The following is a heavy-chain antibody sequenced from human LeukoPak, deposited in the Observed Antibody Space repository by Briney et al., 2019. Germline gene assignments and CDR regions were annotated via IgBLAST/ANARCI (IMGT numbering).Heavy chain of an antibody. CDR3: ALVGATEVRRAFDI. V-gene: IGHV1-2*02. CDR1: GYTLTELS. J-gene: IGHJ3*02. D-gene: IGHD1-26*01. CDR2: INPNSGGT. Sequence: ASVKVSCKVSGYTLTELSMHWVRQAPGQGLEWMGWINPNSGGTNYAQKFQGRVTMTRDTSISTAYMELSRLRSDDTAVYYCALVGATEVRRAFDIWGQGTMVTVSS.